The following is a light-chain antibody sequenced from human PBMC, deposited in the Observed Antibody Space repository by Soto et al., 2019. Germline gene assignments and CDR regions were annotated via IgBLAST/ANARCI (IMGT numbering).Light chain of an antibody. CDR3: QQRSNWPLT. V-gene: IGKV3D-20*02. CDR2: GAS. CDR1: QSVSGDY. J-gene: IGKJ4*01. Sequence: EIVLTQSPGTLSLSPGERATLSCRASQSVSGDYLVWYQQKPGQAPRLLIYGASYRATGIPDRFSGSGSGTDFTLTISRLEPEDFAVYYCQQRSNWPLTFGGGTKVEIK.